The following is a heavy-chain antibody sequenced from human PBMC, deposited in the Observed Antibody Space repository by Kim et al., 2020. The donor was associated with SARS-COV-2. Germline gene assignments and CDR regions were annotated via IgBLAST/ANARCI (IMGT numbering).Heavy chain of an antibody. CDR1: GFTVNNFA. CDR3: AKAQPLSSGWYVVED. J-gene: IGHJ4*02. D-gene: IGHD6-19*01. CDR2: DPGGGGRT. Sequence: GGSLRLSCGASGFTVNNFAMIWVRQAPGKGLEWVSTDPGGGGRTFYADSVKGRFTISRDNSKNTVFLQMNSVRAEDTAVYYCAKAQPLSSGWYVVEDWGQGTLVTASS. V-gene: IGHV3-23*01.